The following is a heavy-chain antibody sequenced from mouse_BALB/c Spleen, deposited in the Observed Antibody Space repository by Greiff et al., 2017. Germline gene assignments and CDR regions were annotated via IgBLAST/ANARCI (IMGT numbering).Heavy chain of an antibody. V-gene: IGHV1S137*01. Sequence: VKLQQSGAELVRPGVSVKISCKGSGYTFTDYAMHWVKQSHAKSLEWIGVISTYYGDASYNQKFKGKATMTVDKSSSTAYMELARLTSEDSAIYYCASREGQPDWFAYWGQGTLVTVSA. CDR2: ISTYYGDA. CDR1: GYTFTDYA. CDR3: ASREGQPDWFAY. D-gene: IGHD3-1*01. J-gene: IGHJ3*01.